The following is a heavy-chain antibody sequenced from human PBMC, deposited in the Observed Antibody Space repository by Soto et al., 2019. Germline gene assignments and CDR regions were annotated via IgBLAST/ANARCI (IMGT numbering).Heavy chain of an antibody. D-gene: IGHD5-12*01. V-gene: IGHV4-31*03. CDR3: ATGKRWLQLHPFDY. J-gene: IGHJ4*02. Sequence: QVQLQEPGPGLVTPSQTLSLTCTVSGGSISSGGYYWSWIRQHPGKGLEWIGYIYYSGSTYYNPSLKSRVTISGDTSKNQFSLKLSSVTAADTAVYYCATGKRWLQLHPFDYWGQGTLVTVSS. CDR1: GGSISSGGYY. CDR2: IYYSGST.